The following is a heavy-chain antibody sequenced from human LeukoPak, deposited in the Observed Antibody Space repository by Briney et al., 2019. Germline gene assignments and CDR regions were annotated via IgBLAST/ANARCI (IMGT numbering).Heavy chain of an antibody. D-gene: IGHD2-2*01. CDR2: SSSNYI. V-gene: IGHV3-21*04. CDR3: AKDRHAPGRYCSSTSCFPFDS. J-gene: IGHJ5*01. Sequence: SSSNYIYYADSLKGRFIISRDNAKNTLYLQMNSLRAEDTAVYYCAKDRHAPGRYCSSTSCFPFDSWGQGTLVTVSS.